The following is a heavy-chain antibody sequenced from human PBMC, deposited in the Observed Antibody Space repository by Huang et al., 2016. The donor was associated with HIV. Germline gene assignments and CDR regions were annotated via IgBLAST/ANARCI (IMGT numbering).Heavy chain of an antibody. CDR3: ARGWGTRAFDF. CDR1: GYTFTSYS. J-gene: IGHJ3*01. V-gene: IGHV1-3*01. Sequence: QVQLVQSGAEVEKPGASVKFSCKASGYTFTSYSIHWVRQAPGQGLECMGWVNHGNGKTKNSQKFQGRVTITRDKSARTVYLELNSLASEDTALFYCARGWGTRAFDFWGAGTLVTVS. D-gene: IGHD3-16*01. CDR2: VNHGNGKT.